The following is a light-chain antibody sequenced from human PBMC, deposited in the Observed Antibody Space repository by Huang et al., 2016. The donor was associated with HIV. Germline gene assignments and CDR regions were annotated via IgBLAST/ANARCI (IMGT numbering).Light chain of an antibody. CDR1: RSVSTK. V-gene: IGKV3-15*01. CDR3: HQYNNWLLS. Sequence: EIVMTQSPATLSVSPGERVTLSCRANRSVSTKLAWYQQRTGQAPRLLIYGSSTRAPGIPARFSGSGSGTYFSLTISSLQSEDFALYYCHQYNNWLLSFGGGTRVDI. CDR2: GSS. J-gene: IGKJ4*01.